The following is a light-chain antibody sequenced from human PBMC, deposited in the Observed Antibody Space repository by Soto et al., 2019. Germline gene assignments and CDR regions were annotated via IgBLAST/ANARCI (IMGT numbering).Light chain of an antibody. CDR1: QSVSSSY. CDR3: QQCGSWPGLT. V-gene: IGKV3-20*01. J-gene: IGKJ3*01. CDR2: GAS. Sequence: EIVLTQSPGNLPLSPGERATLSCRASQSVSSSYLAWYQQKPGQAPRLLIYGASSRATGIPDRFSGSGSGTDFTLTISRLEPEDFAVYYCQQCGSWPGLTFGRGTKVDI.